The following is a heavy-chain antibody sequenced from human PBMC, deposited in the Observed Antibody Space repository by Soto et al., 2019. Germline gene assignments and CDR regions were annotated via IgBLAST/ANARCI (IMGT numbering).Heavy chain of an antibody. D-gene: IGHD2-2*01. CDR3: TQLRWEPLRYGMDV. CDR1: GFTFSSYW. V-gene: IGHV3-7*02. J-gene: IGHJ6*02. CDR2: IKQDGSEK. Sequence: GGSLRLSCAASGFTFSSYWMSWFRQAPGKELEWVANIKQDGSEKYYVDSVKGRFTISRDNAKNSLYLQMNRLRAEDTAVYYCTQLRWEPLRYGMDVWGQGT.